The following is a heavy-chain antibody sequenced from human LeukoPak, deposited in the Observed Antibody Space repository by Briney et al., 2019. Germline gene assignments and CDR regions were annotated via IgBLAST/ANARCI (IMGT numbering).Heavy chain of an antibody. V-gene: IGHV4-39*01. Sequence: SETLSLTCTVSGGSISSSSYYWGWIRQPPGKGLEWIGSIYYSGSTYYNPSPKSRVTISVDTSKNQFSLKLSSVTAADTAVYYCARQTTVTTPGYFDYWGQGTLVTVSS. D-gene: IGHD4-17*01. CDR3: ARQTTVTTPGYFDY. CDR2: IYYSGST. J-gene: IGHJ4*02. CDR1: GGSISSSSYY.